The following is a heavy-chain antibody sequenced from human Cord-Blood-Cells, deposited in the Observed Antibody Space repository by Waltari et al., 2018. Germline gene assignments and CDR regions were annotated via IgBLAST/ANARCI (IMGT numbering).Heavy chain of an antibody. CDR1: GGSFSGYS. CDR3: ARHPLYDSSGYYYDY. CDR2: INHSGST. V-gene: IGHV4-34*01. Sequence: QVQLQQWGAGLLKPSETLSLTCAVYGGSFSGYSWSWHRQPPGKGLEWIGEINHSGSTNYNPSLKSRVTISVDTSKNQFSLKLSSVTAADTAVYYCARHPLYDSSGYYYDYWGQGTLVTVSS. D-gene: IGHD3-22*01. J-gene: IGHJ4*02.